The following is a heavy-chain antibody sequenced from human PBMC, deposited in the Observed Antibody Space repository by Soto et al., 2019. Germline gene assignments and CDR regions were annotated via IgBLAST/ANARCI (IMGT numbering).Heavy chain of an antibody. CDR3: ARRAEDHYFYYMGV. CDR2: IRPYNGDT. Sequence: GASVKVSCKASGYTFADYGISWVRQSTGQGLEWMGWIRPYNGDTNSAQKFQGRVTLTTDTSTSTAYMELRSLRYDDTAVYYCARRAEDHYFYYMGVWGKGTTVTVSS. CDR1: GYTFADYG. D-gene: IGHD1-26*01. V-gene: IGHV1-18*01. J-gene: IGHJ6*03.